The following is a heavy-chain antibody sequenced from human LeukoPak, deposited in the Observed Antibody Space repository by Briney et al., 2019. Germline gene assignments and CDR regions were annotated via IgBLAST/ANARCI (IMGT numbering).Heavy chain of an antibody. CDR3: ARARRYCSGGSCNSGAFDY. D-gene: IGHD2-15*01. CDR2: IYTSGST. V-gene: IGHV4-61*02. J-gene: IGHJ4*02. Sequence: SQTLSLTCTVSGGSISSGSYYWSWIRQPAGKGLEWIGRIYTSGSTNYNPSLKSRVTMSVDTSKNQFSLKLSSVTAADTAVYYCARARRYCSGGSCNSGAFDYWGQGTLVTVSS. CDR1: GGSISSGSYY.